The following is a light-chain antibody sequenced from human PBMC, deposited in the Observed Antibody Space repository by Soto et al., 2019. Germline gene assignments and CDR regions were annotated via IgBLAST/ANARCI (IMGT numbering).Light chain of an antibody. Sequence: QSALTQPRSVSGSPGQSVTISCTGTSSDVGGSNLVSWYQQHAGRAPKLVIYDVIKRPSGVPDRFSGSKSGNTASLTISGLQVEDEADYYCCSHAGNSLWVFGGGTKVTLL. CDR1: SSDVGGSNL. CDR3: CSHAGNSLWV. CDR2: DVI. V-gene: IGLV2-11*01. J-gene: IGLJ3*02.